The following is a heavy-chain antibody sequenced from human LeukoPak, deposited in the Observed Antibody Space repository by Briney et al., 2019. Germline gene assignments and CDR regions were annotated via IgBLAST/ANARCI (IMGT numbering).Heavy chain of an antibody. CDR2: MNPNRGNT. V-gene: IGHV1-8*03. CDR3: ARGNLQLLIDI. J-gene: IGHJ3*02. D-gene: IGHD2-2*01. Sequence: GASVKVSCKASGYTFTIYDINWVRQATGQGLEWMGWMNPNRGNTGYAQKFQGRVTITRNTSISTAYMELSSLRSEDTAVYYCARGNLQLLIDIWGQGTMVTVSS. CDR1: GYTFTIYD.